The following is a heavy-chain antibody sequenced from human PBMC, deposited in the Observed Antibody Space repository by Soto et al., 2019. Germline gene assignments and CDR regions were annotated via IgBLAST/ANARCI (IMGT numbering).Heavy chain of an antibody. CDR1: VFHFNSYT. Sequence: GLCLRLSGSASVFHFNSYTMNWVRQAPGKGLEWVSSISRFSDRTYYADSVKGRFAIFRANAENSVYLQVNSLRAEDTAVFYCARVGAYFGEFDYFDYWGQGTPVTVSS. D-gene: IGHD3-10*01. J-gene: IGHJ4*02. V-gene: IGHV3-21*06. CDR2: ISRFSDRT. CDR3: ARVGAYFGEFDYFDY.